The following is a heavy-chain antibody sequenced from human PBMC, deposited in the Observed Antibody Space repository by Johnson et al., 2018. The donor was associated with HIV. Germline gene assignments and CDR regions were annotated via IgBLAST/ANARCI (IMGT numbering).Heavy chain of an antibody. CDR2: ISYDGSNK. V-gene: IGHV3-30*04. CDR1: GFTFSSYA. J-gene: IGHJ3*02. CDR3: AREIGDAFDI. D-gene: IGHD3-22*01. Sequence: QVQLVESGGGLVQPGRSLRLSCAASGFTFSSYAMHWVRQAPGKGLEWVAVISYDGSNKNYADSVKGRFTISRDNSKNTLYLQMNSLRAEDTAVYYCAREIGDAFDIWGQGTMVTVSS.